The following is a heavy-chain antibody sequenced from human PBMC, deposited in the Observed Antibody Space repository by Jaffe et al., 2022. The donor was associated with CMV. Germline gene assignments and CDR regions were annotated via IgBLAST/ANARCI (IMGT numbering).Heavy chain of an antibody. CDR3: AKDWYYDSSGYTEGSHY. D-gene: IGHD3-22*01. Sequence: QVQLVESGGGVVQPGRSLRLSCAASGFTFSSYGMHWVRQAPGKGLEWVAVISYDGSNKYYADSVKGRFTISRDNSKNTLYLQMNSLRAEDTAVYYCAKDWYYDSSGYTEGSHYWGQGTLVTVSS. V-gene: IGHV3-30*18. CDR2: ISYDGSNK. J-gene: IGHJ4*02. CDR1: GFTFSSYG.